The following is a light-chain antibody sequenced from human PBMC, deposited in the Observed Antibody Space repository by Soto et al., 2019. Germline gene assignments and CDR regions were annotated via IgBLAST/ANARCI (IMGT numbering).Light chain of an antibody. Sequence: QSVLTQPASVSGSPGQSITISCTGTSGDIGSYNRVSWYQQHPGKAPKLIIYEVTDRPSGVSNRFSGSKSGNAAALTISGIQAEDEAEYYCSTYTNINTRTGVVGTGTKLTVL. J-gene: IGLJ1*01. CDR1: SGDIGSYNR. V-gene: IGLV2-14*01. CDR2: EVT. CDR3: STYTNINTRTGV.